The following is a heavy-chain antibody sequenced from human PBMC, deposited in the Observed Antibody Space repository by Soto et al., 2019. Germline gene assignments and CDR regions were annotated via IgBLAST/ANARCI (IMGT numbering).Heavy chain of an antibody. CDR1: GYSFTSYW. CDR3: ARTSRGRDGSPDAFDI. J-gene: IGHJ3*02. Sequence: GESLKISCKGSGYSFTSYWIGWVRQMPGKGLEWMGIIYPGDSDTRYSPSFQGQVTISADKSISTAYLQWSSLKASDTAMYYCARTSRGRDGSPDAFDIWGQGTMVTVSS. CDR2: IYPGDSDT. V-gene: IGHV5-51*01. D-gene: IGHD2-15*01.